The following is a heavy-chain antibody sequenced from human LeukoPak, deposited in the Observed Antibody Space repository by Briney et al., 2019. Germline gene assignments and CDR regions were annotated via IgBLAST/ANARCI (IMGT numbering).Heavy chain of an antibody. V-gene: IGHV3-21*01. CDR1: GFTFSSYA. CDR2: ISSSSSYI. J-gene: IGHJ3*02. Sequence: KSGGSLRLSCAASGFTFSSYAMHWVRQAPGKGLEWVSSISSSSSYIYYADPVKGRFTISRDNAKNSLYLQMNSLRAEDTAVYYCARDLTHDAFDIWGQGTMVTVSS. D-gene: IGHD1-14*01. CDR3: ARDLTHDAFDI.